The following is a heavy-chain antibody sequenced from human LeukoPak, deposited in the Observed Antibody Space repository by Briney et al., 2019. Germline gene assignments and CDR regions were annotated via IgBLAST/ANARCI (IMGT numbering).Heavy chain of an antibody. CDR2: ISAYNGNT. V-gene: IGHV1-18*01. J-gene: IGHJ4*02. Sequence: ASVKVSCKASGYTFTSYGISWVRQAPGQGLEWMGWISAYNGNTNYAQKLQGRVTMTTDTSTSTAYMELRSLRSDDTAVYYCARAFRGYGYGLGWYFDYWGQGTLVTVSS. D-gene: IGHD5-18*01. CDR1: GYTFTSYG. CDR3: ARAFRGYGYGLGWYFDY.